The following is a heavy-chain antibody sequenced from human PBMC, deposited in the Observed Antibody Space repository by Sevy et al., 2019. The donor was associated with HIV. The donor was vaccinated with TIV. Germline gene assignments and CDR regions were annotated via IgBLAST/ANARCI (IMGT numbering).Heavy chain of an antibody. D-gene: IGHD3-22*01. J-gene: IGHJ4*02. CDR3: ATTKDYYDSSGYPFDY. CDR1: GYTLTELS. CDR2: FDPEDGET. V-gene: IGHV1-24*01. Sequence: ASVKVSCKVSGYTLTELSMHWLRRAPVKGLEWVGSFDPEDGETVYEHNFQGRVSMTEDTSTDTAYMEVISLKFEDTAVYYCATTKDYYDSSGYPFDYWGQGTLVTVSS.